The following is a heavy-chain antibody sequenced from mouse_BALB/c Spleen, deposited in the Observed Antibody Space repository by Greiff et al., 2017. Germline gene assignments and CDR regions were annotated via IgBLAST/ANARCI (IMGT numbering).Heavy chain of an antibody. V-gene: IGHV5-6-5*01. J-gene: IGHJ3*01. CDR2: ISSGGST. CDR1: GFTFSSYA. CDR3: ARGRSYDYDEKFFAY. Sequence: EVNVVESGGGLVKPGGSLKLSCAASGFTFSSYAMSWVRQTPEKRLEWVASISSGGSTYYPDSVKGRFTICRDNARNSLYLQMSSLRSEDTAMYYCARGRSYDYDEKFFAYWGQGTLVTVSA. D-gene: IGHD2-4*01.